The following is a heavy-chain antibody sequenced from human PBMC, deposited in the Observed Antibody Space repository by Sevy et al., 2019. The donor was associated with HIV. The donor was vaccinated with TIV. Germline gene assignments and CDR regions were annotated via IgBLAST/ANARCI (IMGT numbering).Heavy chain of an antibody. CDR3: ASDYS. CDR2: INQDGSEK. Sequence: GGFLRLSCAASGFTFSSHWMTWVRQAPGKGLEWVANINQDGSEKYYVDSVKGRFTISRDNAKNSLHLQMNSLRLEDTAMYYCASDYSWGQGTLVTVSS. V-gene: IGHV3-7*01. J-gene: IGHJ4*02. CDR1: GFTFSSHW.